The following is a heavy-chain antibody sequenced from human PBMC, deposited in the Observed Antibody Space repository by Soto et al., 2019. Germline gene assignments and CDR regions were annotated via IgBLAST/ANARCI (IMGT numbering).Heavy chain of an antibody. J-gene: IGHJ4*02. CDR1: GFTFSSYW. Sequence: EVQLVESGGGLVQPGGSLRLSCAASGFTFSSYWMSWVRQAPGEGLEWVANTNQDGSEKYYVGSVKGRFTISRDNAKNSLYLQMNSLIVEDTAVYYCARDTIGSGDYWGQGTLVTVSS. V-gene: IGHV3-7*01. CDR2: TNQDGSEK. CDR3: ARDTIGSGDY. D-gene: IGHD2-15*01.